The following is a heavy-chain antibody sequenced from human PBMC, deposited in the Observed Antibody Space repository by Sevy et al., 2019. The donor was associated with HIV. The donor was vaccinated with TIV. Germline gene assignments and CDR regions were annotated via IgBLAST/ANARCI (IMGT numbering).Heavy chain of an antibody. J-gene: IGHJ4*02. V-gene: IGHV3-7*01. CDR3: ARDSVSPVWFADLLYYYYFDY. D-gene: IGHD3-10*01. Sequence: EGSLRLSCAASGFTFSSYWMSWVRQAPGKGLEWVANIEQDGSEKYYVDSVKGRFTISRDNAKNSLYLQMNSLRAEDTALYFCARDSVSPVWFADLLYYYYFDYWGQGTLVTVSS. CDR1: GFTFSSYW. CDR2: IEQDGSEK.